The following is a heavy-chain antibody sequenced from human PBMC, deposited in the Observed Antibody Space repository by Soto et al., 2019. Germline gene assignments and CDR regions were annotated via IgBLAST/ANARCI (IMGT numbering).Heavy chain of an antibody. CDR2: ISWNSGSI. V-gene: IGHV3-9*01. CDR3: AKDSSGWPD. J-gene: IGHJ4*02. CDR1: GFTFDDYA. Sequence: DVQLVESGGGLVQPGRSLRLSCAASGFTFDDYAMHWVRQAPGKGLEWVSGISWNSGSIGYADSVKGRFTISRDNAKNSLYLQMNSLRAEDTALYYCAKDSSGWPDWGQGTLVTVSS. D-gene: IGHD6-19*01.